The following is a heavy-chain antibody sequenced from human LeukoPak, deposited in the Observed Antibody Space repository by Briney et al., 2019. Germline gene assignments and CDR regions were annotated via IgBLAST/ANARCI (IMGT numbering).Heavy chain of an antibody. CDR1: GYTFTAYY. V-gene: IGHV1-2*02. CDR3: ARSPHILTGENFDY. CDR2: INPNSGGT. D-gene: IGHD3-9*01. Sequence: VASVKVSCKASGYTFTAYYMHWVRQAPGQGLEWMGWINPNSGGTNYAQKFQGRVTVTRDTSITTAYMEMSRLRSDDTALYYCARSPHILTGENFDYWGQGTLVTVSS. J-gene: IGHJ4*02.